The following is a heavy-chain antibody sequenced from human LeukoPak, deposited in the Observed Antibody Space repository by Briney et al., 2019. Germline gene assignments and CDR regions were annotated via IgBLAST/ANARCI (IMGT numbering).Heavy chain of an antibody. CDR2: ISWNSGSM. CDR3: AKDLGMKLIAAADAFDY. D-gene: IGHD6-13*01. Sequence: PGRSLRLSCAASGFTFDDYAMHWVRQAPGKGLEWVSGISWNSGSMGYADSVKGRFTISRDNAKNSLYLQMNSLRAEDTALYYCAKDLGMKLIAAADAFDYWGQGTLVTVSS. V-gene: IGHV3-9*01. CDR1: GFTFDDYA. J-gene: IGHJ4*02.